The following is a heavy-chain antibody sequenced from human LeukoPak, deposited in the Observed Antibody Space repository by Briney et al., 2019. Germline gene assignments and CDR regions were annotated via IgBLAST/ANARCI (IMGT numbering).Heavy chain of an antibody. CDR1: GFTFINYA. J-gene: IGHJ3*02. D-gene: IGHD1-14*01. V-gene: IGHV3-23*01. Sequence: GGSLRLSCAASGFTFINYAMNWVRQAPGKGLEWVSFISGSGGSTYYADSVKGRFTISRDNSKNTLYLQMSSLRAEDTAVYYCAKDGGANRGAFDIWGQGTMVTVSS. CDR3: AKDGGANRGAFDI. CDR2: ISGSGGST.